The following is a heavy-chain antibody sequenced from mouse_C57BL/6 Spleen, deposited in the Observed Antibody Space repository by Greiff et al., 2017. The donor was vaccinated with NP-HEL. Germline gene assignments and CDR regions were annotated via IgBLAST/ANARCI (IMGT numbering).Heavy chain of an antibody. Sequence: QVQLQQSGPGLVAPSQRLSITCTVSGFSLTSYGVHWVRQPPGKGLEWLVVIWSDGSTTYNSALKSRLSISKDNSKSQVFLKMNSLQTDDTAMYYCARHSGSYYAMDYWGQGTSVTVSS. CDR3: ARHSGSYYAMDY. V-gene: IGHV2-6-1*01. CDR2: IWSDGST. CDR1: GFSLTSYG. D-gene: IGHD1-1*01. J-gene: IGHJ4*01.